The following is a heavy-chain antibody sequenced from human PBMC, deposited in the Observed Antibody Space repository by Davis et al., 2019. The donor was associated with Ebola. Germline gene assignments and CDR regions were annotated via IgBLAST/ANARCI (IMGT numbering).Heavy chain of an antibody. D-gene: IGHD6-19*01. CDR3: ARAGSSSGWYQADY. CDR2: INHSGST. J-gene: IGHJ4*02. Sequence: GSLRLSCAVYGGSFSGYYWSWIRQPPGKGLEWIGEINHSGSTNYNPSLKSRVTISVDTSKNQFSLKLSSVTAADTAVYYCARAGSSSGWYQADYWGQGTLVTVSA. V-gene: IGHV4-34*01. CDR1: GGSFSGYY.